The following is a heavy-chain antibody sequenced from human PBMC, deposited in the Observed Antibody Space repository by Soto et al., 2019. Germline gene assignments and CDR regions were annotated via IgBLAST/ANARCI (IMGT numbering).Heavy chain of an antibody. CDR1: GDTFTDYY. V-gene: IGHV1-46*01. J-gene: IGHJ4*02. CDR3: ARGGHVVVVTAALDY. Sequence: QVQLMQSGAEVKKPGASVKVSCKASGDTFTDYYIHWVRQAPGQGLEWMGTVNPSGGHTTYAQHFLGRVTRPXAXSXSTLSMELTSLTSDDTAIYYCARGGHVVVVTAALDYWGQGTLVTVSS. D-gene: IGHD2-21*02. CDR2: VNPSGGHT.